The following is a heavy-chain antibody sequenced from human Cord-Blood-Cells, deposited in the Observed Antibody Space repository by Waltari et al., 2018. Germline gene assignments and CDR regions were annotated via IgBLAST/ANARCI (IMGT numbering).Heavy chain of an antibody. CDR3: ARETILWGSSAFDI. D-gene: IGHD7-27*01. Sequence: EVQLVESGGGLVKPGGSLRLSCAASGFTFSSYSMNWVRQAPGKGLEWVSSISSSSSYIYYADSVKGRFTISRDNAKNSLYLQMNSLRAEDTAVYYCARETILWGSSAFDIWGQGTMVTVSS. CDR1: GFTFSSYS. V-gene: IGHV3-21*01. J-gene: IGHJ3*02. CDR2: ISSSSSYI.